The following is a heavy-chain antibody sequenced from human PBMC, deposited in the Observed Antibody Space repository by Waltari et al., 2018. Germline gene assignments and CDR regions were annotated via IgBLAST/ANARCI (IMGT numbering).Heavy chain of an antibody. CDR2: INHSGST. CDR3: ARGRSYDFWSGYSRHYFDY. J-gene: IGHJ4*02. Sequence: QVQLQQWGAGLLKPSETLSLTCAVYGGSFSGYYWSWIRKPPGKGLEWIGEINHSGSTNYNPSLKSRVTISVDTSKNQFSLKLSSVTAADTAVYYCARGRSYDFWSGYSRHYFDYWGQGTLVTVSS. D-gene: IGHD3-3*01. V-gene: IGHV4-34*01. CDR1: GGSFSGYY.